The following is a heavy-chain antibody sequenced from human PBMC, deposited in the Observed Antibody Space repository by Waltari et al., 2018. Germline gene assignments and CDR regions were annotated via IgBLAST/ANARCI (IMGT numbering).Heavy chain of an antibody. V-gene: IGHV1-2*06. D-gene: IGHD2-2*01. Sequence: QVQLVQSGAEVKKPGASVKVSCKASGYTFTGYYMHWVRQAPGQGLEWGGRINPNRGGTNYAQKFQGRVTITRDTSISTAYMELSRLRSDDTAVYYCARDSTAYAFDIWGQGTMVTVSS. CDR2: INPNRGGT. CDR1: GYTFTGYY. CDR3: ARDSTAYAFDI. J-gene: IGHJ3*02.